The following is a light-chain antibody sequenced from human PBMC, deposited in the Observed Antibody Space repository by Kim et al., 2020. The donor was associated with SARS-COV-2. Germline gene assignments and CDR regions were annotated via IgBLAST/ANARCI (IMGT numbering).Light chain of an antibody. CDR2: AAS. V-gene: IGKV3-11*01. CDR3: QHRSSCPWT. J-gene: IGKJ1*01. Sequence: LSPGERATLSCRASQSVSSYLAWYQQKPGQAPRLLIYAASNRATGIPSRFSGTGSGTDFTLTISSLQPEDFAVYYCQHRSSCPWTFGKGTKVDIK. CDR1: QSVSSY.